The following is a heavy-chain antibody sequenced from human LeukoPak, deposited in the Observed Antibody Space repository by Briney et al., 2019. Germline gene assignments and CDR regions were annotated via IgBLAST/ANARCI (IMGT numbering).Heavy chain of an antibody. Sequence: GGSLRLSCAASGFTFSSYAMSWVRQAPGKGLEWVSAISGSGGSTYYADSVKGRFTISRDNSKNTLYLQMNSLRAEDTAVYYCAKRYCSGGSCYLGYYYYYMDVWGKGTTVTVSS. V-gene: IGHV3-23*01. D-gene: IGHD2-15*01. CDR1: GFTFSSYA. CDR3: AKRYCSGGSCYLGYYYYYMDV. J-gene: IGHJ6*03. CDR2: ISGSGGST.